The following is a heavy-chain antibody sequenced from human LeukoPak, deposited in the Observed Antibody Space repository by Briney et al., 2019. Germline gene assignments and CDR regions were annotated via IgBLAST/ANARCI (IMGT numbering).Heavy chain of an antibody. CDR2: ISGDGGST. J-gene: IGHJ4*02. CDR1: GFTFDDYA. Sequence: SGGSLRLSCAASGFTFDDYAMHWVRQAPGKVLEWVSLISGDGGSTYYADSVKGRFTISRDNSKNSLYMQMNSLRTEDTALYYCAKDIEDDVWSGYFDYWGQGTLVTVSS. V-gene: IGHV3-43*02. D-gene: IGHD3-3*01. CDR3: AKDIEDDVWSGYFDY.